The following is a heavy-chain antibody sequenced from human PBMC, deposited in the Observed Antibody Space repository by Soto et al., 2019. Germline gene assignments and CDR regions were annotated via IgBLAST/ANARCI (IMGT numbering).Heavy chain of an antibody. V-gene: IGHV1-69*12. CDR2: IIPIFGTA. CDR3: ARDSYYYDSSGYYALDY. CDR1: GGTFSSYA. D-gene: IGHD3-22*01. J-gene: IGHJ4*02. Sequence: QVQLVQSGAEVKKPGSSVKVSCKASGGTFSSYAISWVRQAPGQGLEWMGGIIPIFGTANYAQKFQGRVTITADESXSXXYMELSSLRSEDTAVYYCARDSYYYDSSGYYALDYWGQGTLVTVSS.